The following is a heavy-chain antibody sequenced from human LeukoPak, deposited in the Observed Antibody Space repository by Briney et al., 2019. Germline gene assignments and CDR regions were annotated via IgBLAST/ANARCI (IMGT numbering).Heavy chain of an antibody. CDR3: ARPATPLGYCSGGSCASDAFDI. Sequence: GASVKVSCKASGYTFTTYALHWVRQAPGQGLEWMGWVNAGNGDTKYSQKFQGRVTITRDTSASTAYMELSSLRSEDTAVYYCARPATPLGYCSGGSCASDAFDIWGQGTMVTVSS. CDR2: VNAGNGDT. CDR1: GYTFTTYA. D-gene: IGHD2-15*01. V-gene: IGHV1-3*01. J-gene: IGHJ3*02.